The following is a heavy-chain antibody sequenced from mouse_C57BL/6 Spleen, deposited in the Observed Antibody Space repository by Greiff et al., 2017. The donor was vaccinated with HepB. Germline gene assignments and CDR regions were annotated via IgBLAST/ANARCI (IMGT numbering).Heavy chain of an antibody. CDR3: ARSGYGGGFDY. D-gene: IGHD3-1*01. Sequence: VQLQQSGAELVRPGASVKLSCKASGYTFTDYYINWVKQRPGQGLEWIARIYPGSGNTYYNEKFKGKATLTAEKSSSTAYMQLSSLTSEDSAVYFCARSGYGGGFDYWGQGTTLTVSS. CDR1: GYTFTDYY. V-gene: IGHV1-76*01. CDR2: IYPGSGNT. J-gene: IGHJ2*01.